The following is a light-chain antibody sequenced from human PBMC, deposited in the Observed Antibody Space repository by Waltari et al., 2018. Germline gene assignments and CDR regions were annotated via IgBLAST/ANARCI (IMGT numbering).Light chain of an antibody. J-gene: IGKJ2*01. V-gene: IGKV2-30*02. CDR3: MQGTHWPYT. CDR2: KVS. CDR1: QSLVRSDGNTY. Sequence: DVVMTQSPLSLPVTLGQPASISCKSSQSLVRSDGNTYLQWFQQRPGQSPRRLIYKVSSRESGVPDRVSGSGSGTDFTLKISRVEAEDVGVYYCMQGTHWPYTFGQGTKLDIK.